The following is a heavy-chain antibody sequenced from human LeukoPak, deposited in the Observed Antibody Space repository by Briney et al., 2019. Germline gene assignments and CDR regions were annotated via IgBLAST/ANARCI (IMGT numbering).Heavy chain of an antibody. D-gene: IGHD5-12*01. Sequence: GESLKISCKGSAYSFTSYWIGWVRQMPGKGLEWMGIIYPGDSDTRYSPSFQGQVTISVDKSISTAYLQWSSLKASDTAMYHCARHAISGYDYFAAFDIWGQGTMVTVSS. CDR3: ARHAISGYDYFAAFDI. CDR1: AYSFTSYW. CDR2: IYPGDSDT. J-gene: IGHJ3*02. V-gene: IGHV5-51*01.